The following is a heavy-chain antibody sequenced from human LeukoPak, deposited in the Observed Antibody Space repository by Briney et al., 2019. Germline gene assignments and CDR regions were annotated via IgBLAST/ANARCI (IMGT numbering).Heavy chain of an antibody. Sequence: SETLSLTCTVSGGSISSYYWSWIRQPPGKGLEYIGYIFYSGSTNYNPSLKSRVTISVDTSKHQFSLKLNSVTSADTAVYYCARDTRYYNNSGYYYFDYWGRGTLVTVSS. CDR3: ARDTRYYNNSGYYYFDY. CDR2: IFYSGST. CDR1: GGSISSYY. J-gene: IGHJ4*02. D-gene: IGHD3-22*01. V-gene: IGHV4-59*01.